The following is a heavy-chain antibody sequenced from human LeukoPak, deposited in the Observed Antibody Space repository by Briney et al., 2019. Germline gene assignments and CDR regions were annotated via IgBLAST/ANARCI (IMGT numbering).Heavy chain of an antibody. Sequence: PGGSLRLSCAASGFTFSDYYMTWMRQAPGKGLEWVSHISSPGSSILYADSVKGRLTISRDNAKNSLYLQMHSLRVEDTAIYYCASGKPGPYYYYLDVWGKGTKVTVSS. J-gene: IGHJ6*03. CDR1: GFTFSDYY. CDR3: ASGKPGPYYYYLDV. D-gene: IGHD3-10*01. V-gene: IGHV3-11*04. CDR2: ISSPGSSI.